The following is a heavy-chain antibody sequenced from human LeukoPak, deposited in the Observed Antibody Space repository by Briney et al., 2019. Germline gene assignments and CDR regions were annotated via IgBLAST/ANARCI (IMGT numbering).Heavy chain of an antibody. D-gene: IGHD5-12*01. CDR3: AKDFSDIVATIGGCADY. CDR2: ISYDGSNK. V-gene: IGHV3-30*18. J-gene: IGHJ4*02. CDR1: GFTFSSYG. Sequence: GGSLRLSCAASGFTFSSYGMHWVLQARGKGLEWVAVISYDGSNKYYADSVKGRFTISRDNSKNTLYLQMNSLRAEDTAVYYCAKDFSDIVATIGGCADYWGQGTLVTVSS.